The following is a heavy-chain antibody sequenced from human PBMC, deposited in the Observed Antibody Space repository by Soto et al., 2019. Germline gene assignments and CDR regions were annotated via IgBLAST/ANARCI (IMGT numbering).Heavy chain of an antibody. V-gene: IGHV1-69*05. CDR1: GGTFSSYA. J-gene: IGHJ6*02. CDR2: IIPIFGTA. D-gene: IGHD6-19*01. Sequence: AASVKVSCKTSGGTFSSYAISWVRQAPGQGLEWMGGIIPIFGTAKYSQKFQGRVTITRDTSASTAYMELSSLRSEDTAVYYCARRGQWLEPWGQGTTVTVSS. CDR3: ARRGQWLEP.